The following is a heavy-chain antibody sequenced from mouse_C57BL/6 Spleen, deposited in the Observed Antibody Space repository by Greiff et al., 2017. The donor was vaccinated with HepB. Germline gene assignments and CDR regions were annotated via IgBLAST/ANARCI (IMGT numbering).Heavy chain of an antibody. CDR2: ISSGSSSI. CDR1: GFTFSDYG. Sequence: EVKLMESGGGLVKPGGSLKLSCAASGFTFSDYGMHWVRQAPEKGLEWVAYISSGSSSIYYADTVKGRFTISRDNAKNTLFLQMTSLRSEDTAMYYCARSPYGNFDSWGKGTTLTVSS. J-gene: IGHJ2*01. V-gene: IGHV5-17*01. D-gene: IGHD2-1*01. CDR3: ARSPYGNFDS.